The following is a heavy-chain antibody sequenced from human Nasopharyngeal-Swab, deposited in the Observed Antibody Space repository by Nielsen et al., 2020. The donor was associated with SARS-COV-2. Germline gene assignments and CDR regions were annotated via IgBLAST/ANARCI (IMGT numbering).Heavy chain of an antibody. CDR2: TYYGSKWYN. Sequence: SQTLSLTCAISGDSVSSNNVGWNCIRQPPPRGLEWLGRTYYGSKWYNHYAPSVKSRVTIKPDTSKNQFSLQMDSVTPEDSAVYYCARGFLQTGFDYWGQGTLVTVSS. J-gene: IGHJ4*02. CDR3: ARGFLQTGFDY. CDR1: GDSVSSNNVG. D-gene: IGHD3-9*01. V-gene: IGHV6-1*01.